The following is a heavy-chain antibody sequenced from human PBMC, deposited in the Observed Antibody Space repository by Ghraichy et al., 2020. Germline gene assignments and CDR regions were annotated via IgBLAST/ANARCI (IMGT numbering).Heavy chain of an antibody. CDR3: ARGSRPVRGVITLHTQFDY. J-gene: IGHJ4*02. D-gene: IGHD3-10*01. CDR1: GGTFSSYA. Sequence: SVKVSFKASGGTFSSYAISWVRQAPGQGLEWMGGIIPIFGTANYAQKFQGRVTITADESTSTAYMELSSLRSEDTAVYYCARGSRPVRGVITLHTQFDYWGQGTLVTVSS. CDR2: IIPIFGTA. V-gene: IGHV1-69*13.